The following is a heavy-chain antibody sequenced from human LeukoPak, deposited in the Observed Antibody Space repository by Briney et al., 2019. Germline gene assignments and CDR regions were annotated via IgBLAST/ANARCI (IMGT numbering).Heavy chain of an antibody. D-gene: IGHD3-22*01. Sequence: SETLSLTCTVSGGSISSSSYYWGWIRQPPGKGLEWIGRIYTSGSTNYNPSLKSRVTISVDTSKNQFSLKLSSVTAADTAVYYCARARFRLYDSSGPPDYWGQGTLVTVSS. CDR3: ARARFRLYDSSGPPDY. CDR2: IYTSGST. V-gene: IGHV4-39*07. CDR1: GGSISSSSYY. J-gene: IGHJ4*02.